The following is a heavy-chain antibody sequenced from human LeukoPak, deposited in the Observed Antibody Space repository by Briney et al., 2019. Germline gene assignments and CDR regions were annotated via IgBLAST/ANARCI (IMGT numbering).Heavy chain of an antibody. CDR2: ISSSSSYI. V-gene: IGHV3-21*01. D-gene: IGHD3-3*01. J-gene: IGHJ6*03. Sequence: GGSLRLSCAASGFTFSSYSMNWVRQAPGKGLEWVSSISSSSSYIYYADSVKGRFTISRDNAKNSLYLQMNSLRAEDTAVYYCARSSSSITIFGVVITKYYYYYMDVWGKGTTVTVSS. CDR1: GFTFSSYS. CDR3: ARSSSSITIFGVVITKYYYYYMDV.